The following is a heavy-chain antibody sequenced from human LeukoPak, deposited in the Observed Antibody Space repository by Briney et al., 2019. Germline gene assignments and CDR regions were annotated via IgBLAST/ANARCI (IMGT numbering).Heavy chain of an antibody. D-gene: IGHD6-13*01. Sequence: GASVKVSCKASGYTFTGYYMHWVRQAPGQGLEWMGWINPNSGGTNYAQKFQGRVTMTRDTSISTAYMELSRLRSGDTAVYYCARDRALTGYSSSWFFFDYWGQGTLVTVSS. CDR3: ARDRALTGYSSSWFFFDY. V-gene: IGHV1-2*02. CDR1: GYTFTGYY. CDR2: INPNSGGT. J-gene: IGHJ4*02.